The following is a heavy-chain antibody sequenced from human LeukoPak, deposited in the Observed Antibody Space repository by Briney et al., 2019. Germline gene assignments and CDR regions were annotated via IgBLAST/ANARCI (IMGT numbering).Heavy chain of an antibody. CDR1: GGSISSYY. CDR2: IYHSGST. J-gene: IGHJ3*02. V-gene: IGHV4-59*12. Sequence: SETLSLTCTVSGGSISSYYWSWIRQPPGKGLEWIGYIYHSGSTYYNPSLKSRVTISVDRSKNQFSLKLSSVTAADTAVYYCARTHALEAFDIWGQGTMVTVSS. CDR3: ARTHALEAFDI.